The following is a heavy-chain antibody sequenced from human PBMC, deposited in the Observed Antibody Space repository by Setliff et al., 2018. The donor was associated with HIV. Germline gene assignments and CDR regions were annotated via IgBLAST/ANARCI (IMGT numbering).Heavy chain of an antibody. CDR1: GGSISGSSYL. CDR3: ARVQMAYAAFDV. V-gene: IGHV4-39*02. CDR2: IYYSGNT. D-gene: IGHD4-17*01. Sequence: SETLSLTCNVSGGSISGSSYLWGWIRQPPGKGLEWIASIYYSGNTYYNPSLKSRLTIAVDTSRNYFSLKLSSVTAADTALYYCARVQMAYAAFDVWGQGTMVTVSS. J-gene: IGHJ3*01.